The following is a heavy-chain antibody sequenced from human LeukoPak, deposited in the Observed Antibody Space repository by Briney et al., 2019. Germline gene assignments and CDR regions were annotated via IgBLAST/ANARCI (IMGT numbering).Heavy chain of an antibody. J-gene: IGHJ4*02. CDR3: ARDDAGTGDGYFDY. D-gene: IGHD6-13*01. V-gene: IGHV3-7*03. CDR1: GFTFSSYW. CDR2: IKQDGSEK. Sequence: QSGGSLRPSWAASGFTFSSYWMSWVRQAPGKGLEWVANIKQDGSEKYYVDSVKGRFTISRDNAKNSLYLQMNSLRAEDTAVYYCARDDAGTGDGYFDYWGQGTLVTVSS.